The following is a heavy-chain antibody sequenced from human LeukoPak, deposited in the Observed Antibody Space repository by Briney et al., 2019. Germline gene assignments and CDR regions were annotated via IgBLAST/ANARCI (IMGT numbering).Heavy chain of an antibody. CDR2: IYTSGST. CDR3: ARLGPYDSSGYLPFRSFDI. D-gene: IGHD3-22*01. J-gene: IGHJ3*02. CDR1: GGSISSYY. Sequence: SETLSLTCTVSGGSISSYYWSWTRQPPGKGLEWIGYIYTSGSTNYNPSLKSRVTISVDTSKNQFSLKLSSVTAADTAVYYCARLGPYDSSGYLPFRSFDIWGQGTMVTVSS. V-gene: IGHV4-4*09.